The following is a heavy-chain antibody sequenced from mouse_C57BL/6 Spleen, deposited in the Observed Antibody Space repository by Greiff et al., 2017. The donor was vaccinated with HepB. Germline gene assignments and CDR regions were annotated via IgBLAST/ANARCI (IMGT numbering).Heavy chain of an antibody. CDR3: ARGATPVATYYFDY. CDR1: GYTFTSYW. V-gene: IGHV1-55*01. J-gene: IGHJ2*01. D-gene: IGHD1-1*01. CDR2: IYPGSGST. Sequence: QVQLQQPGAELVKPGASVKMSCKASGYTFTSYWITWVKQRPGQGLEWIGDIYPGSGSTNYNEKFKSKATLTVDTSSRTAYMQLSSLTSEDSAVYYCARGATPVATYYFDYWGQGTTLTVSS.